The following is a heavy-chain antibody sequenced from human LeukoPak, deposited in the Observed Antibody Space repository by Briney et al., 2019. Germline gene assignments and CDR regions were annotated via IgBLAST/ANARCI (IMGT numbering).Heavy chain of an antibody. J-gene: IGHJ5*02. D-gene: IGHD3-10*01. CDR2: ISWNSGSI. CDR3: AKAPDGSGSFWFDP. CDR1: GFTFSNYE. V-gene: IGHV3-9*01. Sequence: GGSLRLSCAASGFTFSNYEMNWVRQAPGKGLEWVSGISWNSGSIGYADSVKGRFTISRDNAKNSLYLQMNSLRAEDTALYYCAKAPDGSGSFWFDPWGQGTLVTVPS.